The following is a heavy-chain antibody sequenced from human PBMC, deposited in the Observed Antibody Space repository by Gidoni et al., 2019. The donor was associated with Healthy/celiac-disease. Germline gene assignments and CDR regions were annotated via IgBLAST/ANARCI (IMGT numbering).Heavy chain of an antibody. CDR2: ISYDGSNK. J-gene: IGHJ4*02. D-gene: IGHD2-2*01. Sequence: QVQLVESGGGVVQPGRSLRLSCAASGFTFSSYAMHWVRQAPGKGLEWVAVISYDGSNKYYADSVKGRFTISRDNSKNTLYLQMNSLRAEDTAVYYCARDQDIVVVPAAPDYWGQGTLVTVSS. V-gene: IGHV3-30*04. CDR1: GFTFSSYA. CDR3: ARDQDIVVVPAAPDY.